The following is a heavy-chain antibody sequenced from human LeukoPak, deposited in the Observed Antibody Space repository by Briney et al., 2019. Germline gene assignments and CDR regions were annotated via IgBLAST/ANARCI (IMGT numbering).Heavy chain of an antibody. V-gene: IGHV3-30*12. Sequence: GGSLRLSCAASGFSFSTYGMHWVRQAPGKGLEWVAFIYYDGRNKFYADSVKGRFTISRDNSKNSLYLQMNSLRAEDTAVYYCTSEGPYYDFWSGYPLFDYWGQGTLVTVSS. CDR3: TSEGPYYDFWSGYPLFDY. CDR1: GFSFSTYG. CDR2: IYYDGRNK. J-gene: IGHJ4*02. D-gene: IGHD3-3*01.